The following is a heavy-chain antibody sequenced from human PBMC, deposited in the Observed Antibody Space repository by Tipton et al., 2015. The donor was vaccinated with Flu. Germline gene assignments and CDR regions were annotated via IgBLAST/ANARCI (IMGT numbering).Heavy chain of an antibody. V-gene: IGHV3-23*01. CDR3: AKGNWNYVRYYFDY. CDR1: GFTFSSYA. Sequence: SLRLSCAASGFTFSSYAMSWVRQAPGKGLEWFSAVSGSGGSTYYADSVKGRFTISRDNSKNTLYLQMNSLRAEDTAVYYCAKGNWNYVRYYFDYWGQGTLVTVSS. CDR2: VSGSGGST. J-gene: IGHJ4*02. D-gene: IGHD1-7*01.